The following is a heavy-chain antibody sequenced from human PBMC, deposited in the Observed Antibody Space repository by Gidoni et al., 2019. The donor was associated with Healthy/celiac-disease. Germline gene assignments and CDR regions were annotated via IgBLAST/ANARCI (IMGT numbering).Heavy chain of an antibody. CDR2: IYGCGST. Sequence: EVQLVESGGGLVQPGGSLRLSCAASGFTVSSNYMSWVRQAPGKGLEWVSVIYGCGSTYYADPVKGRFTISRDNSKNTLYLQMNSLRAEDTAVYYCARDDGHALAVADSYYYGMDVWGQGTTVTVSS. CDR3: ARDDGHALAVADSYYYGMDV. CDR1: GFTVSSNY. V-gene: IGHV3-66*02. D-gene: IGHD6-19*01. J-gene: IGHJ6*02.